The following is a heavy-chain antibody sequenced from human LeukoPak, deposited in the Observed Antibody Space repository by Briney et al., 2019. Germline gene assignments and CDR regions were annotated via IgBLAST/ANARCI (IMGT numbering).Heavy chain of an antibody. CDR3: AKAHCSSTSCPEGYYYYCMDV. CDR2: ISGSGGST. V-gene: IGHV3-23*01. CDR1: GFTFSSYA. Sequence: PGGSLRLSCAASGFTFSSYAMSWVRQAPGKGLEWVSAISGSGGSTYYADSVKGRFTISRDNSKNTLYLQMNSLRAEDTAVYYCAKAHCSSTSCPEGYYYYCMDVWGKGTTVTVSS. D-gene: IGHD2-2*01. J-gene: IGHJ6*03.